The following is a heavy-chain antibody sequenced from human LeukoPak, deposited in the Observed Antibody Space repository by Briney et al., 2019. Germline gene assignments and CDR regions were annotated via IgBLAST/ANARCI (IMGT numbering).Heavy chain of an antibody. J-gene: IGHJ4*02. CDR3: ERAVAGSLDFDY. CDR1: GYTFTDYY. CDR2: VDPEDGET. D-gene: IGHD6-19*01. V-gene: IGHV1-69-2*01. Sequence: ASVKISCKVSGYTFTDYYMHWVQQAPGKGLEWMGLVDPEDGETIYAEKFQGRVTITAETSTDTAYMELSSLRSEDTAVYYCERAVAGSLDFDYWGQGTLVTVSS.